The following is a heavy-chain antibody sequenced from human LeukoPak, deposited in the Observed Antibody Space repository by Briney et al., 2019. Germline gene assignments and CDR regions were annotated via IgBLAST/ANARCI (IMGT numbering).Heavy chain of an antibody. D-gene: IGHD6-19*01. J-gene: IGHJ4*02. CDR2: ISSEGRDK. V-gene: IGHV3-30*18. CDR1: GFTFSSYG. Sequence: GGSLRLFCAASGFTFSSYGMHWVRQAPGKGLEGVAVISSEGRDKYYAESVKGRITISRDNPKNTLYLQMNSLRVEDTAVYYCAKDCGYASGTFFVNWGQGTLVTVSP. CDR3: AKDCGYASGTFFVN.